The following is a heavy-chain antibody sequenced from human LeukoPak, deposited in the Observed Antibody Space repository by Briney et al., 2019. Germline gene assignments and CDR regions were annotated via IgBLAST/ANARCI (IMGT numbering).Heavy chain of an antibody. J-gene: IGHJ6*02. CDR1: GFTFSIHG. V-gene: IGHV3-48*02. CDR2: IINSGGTI. CDR3: ARVGRGLYSMDV. D-gene: IGHD3-10*01. Sequence: PGGSLRLSCAASGFTFSIHGMNWVRQTPGKGLEWVSYIINSGGTIYYADSVQGRFTISRDNAKNSLYLQMNSLRDEDTAVYYRARVGRGLYSMDVWGQGTTVTVSS.